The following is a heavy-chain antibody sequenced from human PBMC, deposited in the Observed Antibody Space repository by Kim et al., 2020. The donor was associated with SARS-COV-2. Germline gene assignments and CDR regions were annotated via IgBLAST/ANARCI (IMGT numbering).Heavy chain of an antibody. V-gene: IGHV1-2*02. CDR3: ARASDPAH. CDR2: INPNGGET. CDR1: GYNFNDHY. Sequence: ASVKVSCKVSGYNFNDHYIHWVRQAPGQGLEWMGWINPNGGETKYAEKFHGKASMTRDTSTNTAYMELYSLSFDDTAVYYCARASDPAHWGHGTLVTVSS. J-gene: IGHJ4*01.